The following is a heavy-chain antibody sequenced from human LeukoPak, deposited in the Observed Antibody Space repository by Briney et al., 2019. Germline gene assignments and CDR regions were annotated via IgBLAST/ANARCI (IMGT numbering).Heavy chain of an antibody. V-gene: IGHV4-34*01. CDR1: GGSFSGYY. D-gene: IGHD3-10*01. Sequence: SETLSLTCAVYGGSFSGYYWSWIRQPPGKGLEWIGEINHSGSTNYDPSLKSRVTISVDTSKNQFSLKLSSVTAADTAVYYCARLDGSGSYPHWGQGTLVTVSS. J-gene: IGHJ4*02. CDR2: INHSGST. CDR3: ARLDGSGSYPH.